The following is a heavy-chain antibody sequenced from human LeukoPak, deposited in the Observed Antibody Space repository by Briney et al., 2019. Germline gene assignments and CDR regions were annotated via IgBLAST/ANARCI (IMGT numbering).Heavy chain of an antibody. CDR1: GGTFSSYA. Sequence: GASVKVSCKASGGTFSSYAISWMRQAPGQGLEWMGGIIPIFGTANYAQKFQGRVTITADESTSTAYMELSSLRSEDTAVYYCARGSMYHYYYYYMDVWGKGTTVTVSS. V-gene: IGHV1-69*13. J-gene: IGHJ6*03. CDR2: IIPIFGTA. D-gene: IGHD2-2*01. CDR3: ARGSMYHYYYYYMDV.